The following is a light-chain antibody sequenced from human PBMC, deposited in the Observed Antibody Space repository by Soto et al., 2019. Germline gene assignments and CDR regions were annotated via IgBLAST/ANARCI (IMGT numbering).Light chain of an antibody. CDR1: KNDIGVYDF. V-gene: IGLV2-8*01. CDR2: EVV. Sequence: QSGLSQPPSASVSPGQSVTISCTGTKNDIGVYDFVSWYQHHPGKAPRLIIYEVVQRPSGVPDRFSGSKSGNTASLTVSGLPAADEADYFCKSYAGSNTYVFGSGTRSPS. J-gene: IGLJ1*01. CDR3: KSYAGSNTYV.